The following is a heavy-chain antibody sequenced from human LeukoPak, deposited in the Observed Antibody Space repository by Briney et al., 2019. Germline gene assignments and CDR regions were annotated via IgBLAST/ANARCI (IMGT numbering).Heavy chain of an antibody. Sequence: GGSLRLSCAASGFTFSDYYMSWIRQAPGKGLEWVSYISGSGHTIHYADSVKGRFTISRDNAKNSLYLQMSSLRAEDTAVYYCARAYDFWSGYFTYYFGYWGQGTLVTVSS. J-gene: IGHJ4*02. V-gene: IGHV3-11*01. CDR3: ARAYDFWSGYFTYYFGY. D-gene: IGHD3-3*01. CDR1: GFTFSDYY. CDR2: ISGSGHTI.